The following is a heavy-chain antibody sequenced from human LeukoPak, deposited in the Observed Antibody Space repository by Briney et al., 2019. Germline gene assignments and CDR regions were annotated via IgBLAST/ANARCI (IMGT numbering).Heavy chain of an antibody. CDR1: GYTFTSYY. D-gene: IGHD3-10*01. J-gene: IGHJ4*02. V-gene: IGHV1-46*01. CDR2: INPSGGST. CDR3: ARDPPLHKDYCGSGSYYKVRTDY. Sequence: ASVKVSCKASGYTFTSYYMHWVRQAPGQGLEWIGVINPSGGSTGYAQKFQGRVTMTRDTSTSTVYMELSSLRSEDTAVYYCARDPPLHKDYCGSGSYYKVRTDYWGQGTLVTVSS.